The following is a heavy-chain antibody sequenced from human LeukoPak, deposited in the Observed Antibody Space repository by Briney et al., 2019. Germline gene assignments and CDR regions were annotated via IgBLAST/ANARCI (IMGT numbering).Heavy chain of an antibody. D-gene: IGHD3-22*01. CDR2: ISAYNGNT. CDR3: ARATYYYDSSGLYYFDY. V-gene: IGHV1-18*01. J-gene: IGHJ4*02. CDR1: GYTFTIYG. Sequence: ASVTVSSTGSGYTFTIYGISWVRQAPGQGLEWMGWISAYNGNTNYAQKLQGRVTMTTDPSTSTAYMELRSLRSDDTAVYYCARATYYYDSSGLYYFDYWGQGTLVTVSS.